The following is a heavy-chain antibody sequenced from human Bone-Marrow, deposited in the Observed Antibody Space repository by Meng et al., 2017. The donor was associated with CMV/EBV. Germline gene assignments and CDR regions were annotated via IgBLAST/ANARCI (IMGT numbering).Heavy chain of an antibody. Sequence: SETLSLTCTVSGGSISISNYYWGWIRQPPGKALEWSGNIYYSGSTYYYSSLKRRVTISVDTSKNQFSLQLSSVTAADTAVYYGARGVHEGNGYYDFWGGHYVSYTYFDSWGQGTLVTGSS. CDR3: ARGVHEGNGYYDFWGGHYVSYTYFDS. V-gene: IGHV4-39*07. J-gene: IGHJ4*02. CDR2: IYYSGST. D-gene: IGHD3-3*01. CDR1: GGSISISNYY.